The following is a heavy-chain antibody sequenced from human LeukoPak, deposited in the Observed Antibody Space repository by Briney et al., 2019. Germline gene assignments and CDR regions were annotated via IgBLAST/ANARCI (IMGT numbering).Heavy chain of an antibody. Sequence: SVKVSCKASGGTFSSYAISWVRQAPGQGLEWMGGIIPIFGTANYAQKFQGRVTITADESTSTAYMELSSLRSEDTAVYYCAREGLDYGDYYDYWGQGTLVTVSS. D-gene: IGHD4-17*01. V-gene: IGHV1-69*13. CDR2: IIPIFGTA. CDR3: AREGLDYGDYYDY. J-gene: IGHJ4*02. CDR1: GGTFSSYA.